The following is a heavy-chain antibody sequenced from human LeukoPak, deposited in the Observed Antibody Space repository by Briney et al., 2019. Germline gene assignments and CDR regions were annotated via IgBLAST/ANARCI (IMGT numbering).Heavy chain of an antibody. CDR2: IYYSGST. Sequence: SETLSLTCTVSGGSISSYYWSWIRQPPGKGLEWIGYIYYSGSTNYNPSLRSRVTISVDTSKNQFSLKLSSVTAADTAVYYCARGDYDSSGYPSYYFDYWGQGTLVTVSS. CDR3: ARGDYDSSGYPSYYFDY. D-gene: IGHD3-22*01. V-gene: IGHV4-59*01. J-gene: IGHJ4*02. CDR1: GGSISSYY.